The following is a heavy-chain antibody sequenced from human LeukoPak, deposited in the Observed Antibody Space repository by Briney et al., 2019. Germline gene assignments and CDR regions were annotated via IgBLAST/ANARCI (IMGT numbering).Heavy chain of an antibody. V-gene: IGHV4-34*01. CDR1: GGSFSGYY. D-gene: IGHD3-22*01. CDR3: ARGRGYYDSSGSQGGDY. CDR2: INHSGST. J-gene: IGHJ4*02. Sequence: SETLSLTCAVYGGSFSGYYWSWIRQPPGKGLEWIGEINHSGSTNYNPSLKGRVTISVDTSKNQFSLKLSSVTAADTAVYYCARGRGYYDSSGSQGGDYWGQGTLVTVSS.